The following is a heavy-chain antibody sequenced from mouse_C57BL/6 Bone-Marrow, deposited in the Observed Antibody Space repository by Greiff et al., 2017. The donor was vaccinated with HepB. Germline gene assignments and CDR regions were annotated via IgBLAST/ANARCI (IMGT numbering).Heavy chain of an antibody. CDR1: GYTFTDYY. CDR2: INPYNGGT. Sequence: EVQLQQSGPVLVKPGASVKMSCKASGYTFTDYYMNWVKQSHGKSLEWIGVINPYNGGTSYNQKFKGKATLTVEKSSSTAYMELNSLTSEDSAVYFCARRSTTVVAPFDYWGQGTTLTVSS. J-gene: IGHJ2*01. V-gene: IGHV1-19*01. CDR3: ARRSTTVVAPFDY. D-gene: IGHD1-1*01.